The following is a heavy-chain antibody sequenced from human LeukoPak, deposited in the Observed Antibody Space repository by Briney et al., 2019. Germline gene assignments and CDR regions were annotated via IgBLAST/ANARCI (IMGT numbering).Heavy chain of an antibody. D-gene: IGHD2-15*01. CDR1: GGSFSGYY. Sequence: TSETLSLTCAVYGGSFSGYYWSWIRQPPGKGLEWIGEINHSGSTNYNPSLKSRVTISVDTSKNQFSLKLSSVTAADTAVYYCARGRSGGSWPLDYWGQGTLVTVSS. V-gene: IGHV4-34*01. CDR2: INHSGST. CDR3: ARGRSGGSWPLDY. J-gene: IGHJ4*02.